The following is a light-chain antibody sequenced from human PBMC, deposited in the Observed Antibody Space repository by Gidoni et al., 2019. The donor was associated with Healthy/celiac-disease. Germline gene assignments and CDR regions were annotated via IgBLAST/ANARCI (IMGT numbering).Light chain of an antibody. CDR1: QSVSSY. V-gene: IGKV3-11*01. Sequence: EIVLTQSPATLSLSPGERATLSCRASQSVSSYFAWYQQTPGQPPRLLIYDASNRATGIPARFSGSGSGTDFTLTISSLEPEDFAVYYCQRRSNWPPTFXGXTKVEIK. J-gene: IGKJ4*01. CDR3: QRRSNWPPT. CDR2: DAS.